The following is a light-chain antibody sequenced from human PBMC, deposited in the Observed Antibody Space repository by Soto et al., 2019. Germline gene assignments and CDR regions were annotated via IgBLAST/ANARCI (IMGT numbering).Light chain of an antibody. CDR1: QSISSSF. CDR2: GAS. CDR3: QQYGSSPPLT. V-gene: IGKV3-20*01. J-gene: IGKJ4*01. Sequence: EFVLTQSPGKLSLSPGERATLSCRASQSISSSFLAWYQQKPGQAPRLLIYGASSRGTGIPDRFSGSGSGTDFTLTISRLEPEAFAVYYCQQYGSSPPLTFGGGTKVEIK.